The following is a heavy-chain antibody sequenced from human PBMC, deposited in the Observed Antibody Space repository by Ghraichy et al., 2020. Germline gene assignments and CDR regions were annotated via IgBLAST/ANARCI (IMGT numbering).Heavy chain of an antibody. CDR3: ARDTTEPGNFDY. Sequence: SETLSLTCTVSGDSISSGTYYWNWVRQHPGKGLEWIGYISFTGTTYYNPSLKSRVTISVDTSKNQFSLNLSSVTAADTAVYYCARDTTEPGNFDYWGQGTLVTVSS. CDR2: ISFTGTT. D-gene: IGHD1-14*01. J-gene: IGHJ4*02. V-gene: IGHV4-31*03. CDR1: GDSISSGTYY.